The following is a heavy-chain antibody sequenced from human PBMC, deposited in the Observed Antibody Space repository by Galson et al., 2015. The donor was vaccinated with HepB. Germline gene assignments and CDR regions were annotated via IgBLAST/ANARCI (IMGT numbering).Heavy chain of an antibody. V-gene: IGHV1-46*01. CDR2: INPSGGST. J-gene: IGHJ5*02. Sequence: SVKVYCKASGYTFTSYYMHWVRQAPGQGLEWMGIINPSGGSTSYAQKFQGRVTMTRDTSTSTVYMELSSLRSEDTAVYYCARGVRLGYSSGWGINWFDPWGQGTLVTVSS. CDR3: ARGVRLGYSSGWGINWFDP. CDR1: GYTFTSYY. D-gene: IGHD6-19*01.